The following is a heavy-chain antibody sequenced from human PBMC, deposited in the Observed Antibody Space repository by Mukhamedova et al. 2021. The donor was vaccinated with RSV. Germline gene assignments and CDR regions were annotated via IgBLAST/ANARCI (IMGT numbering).Heavy chain of an antibody. J-gene: IGHJ4*01. Sequence: GFTFSNFGFFWVRQVPGKGLEWVGVISSDGSYKFYAESVKGRFTISRDNSKKTIYLQMNSLRGEDTAVYYCARERYSYGYELGDY. CDR1: GFTFSNFG. D-gene: IGHD5-18*01. V-gene: IGHV3-30-3*01. CDR3: ARERYSYGYELGDY. CDR2: ISSDGSYK.